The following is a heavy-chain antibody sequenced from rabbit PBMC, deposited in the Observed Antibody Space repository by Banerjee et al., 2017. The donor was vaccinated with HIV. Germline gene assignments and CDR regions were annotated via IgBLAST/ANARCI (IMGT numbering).Heavy chain of an antibody. D-gene: IGHD7-1*01. V-gene: IGHV1S45*01. J-gene: IGHJ4*01. CDR1: GFSFSSSYY. Sequence: QEQLVESGGGLVKPGASLTLTCTASGFSFSSSYYMCWVRQAPGKGLEWIGCIYTISGNTYYASWVNGRFTISRTSSTTVTLQMTSLTAADTATYFCARDLAAVTGWNFNLWGQGTLVTVS. CDR2: IYTISGNT. CDR3: ARDLAAVTGWNFNL.